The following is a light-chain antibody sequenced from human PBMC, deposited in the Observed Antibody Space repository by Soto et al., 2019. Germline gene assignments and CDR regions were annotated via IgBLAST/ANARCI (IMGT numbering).Light chain of an antibody. CDR3: MQGTHWPPWT. CDR2: KVS. CDR1: QSLLSSDGDTF. J-gene: IGKJ1*01. V-gene: IGKV2-30*01. Sequence: DVVMTQSPLSLPVTLGQPASISCRSSQSLLSSDGDTFLNWFHRRPGQSPRRLIYKVSNRDSGVPDRFSGSGSGTNFTLTISRVEAADVGVYYCMQGTHWPPWTFGQGTKVEIK.